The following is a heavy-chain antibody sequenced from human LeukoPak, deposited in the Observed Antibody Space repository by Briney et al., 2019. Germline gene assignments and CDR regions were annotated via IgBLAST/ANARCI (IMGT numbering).Heavy chain of an antibody. CDR3: AREARAFPTDY. Sequence: ASVKVSCKASGYTFTGYYMHLVRQAPGRGLEWMGRINPNSGGTNYAQKFQGRVTMTRDTSISTAYMELSRLRSDDTAVYYCAREARAFPTDYWGQGTLVTVSS. J-gene: IGHJ4*02. CDR2: INPNSGGT. CDR1: GYTFTGYY. V-gene: IGHV1-2*06.